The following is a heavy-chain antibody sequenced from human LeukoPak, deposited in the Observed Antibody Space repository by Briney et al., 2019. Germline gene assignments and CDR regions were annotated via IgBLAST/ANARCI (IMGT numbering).Heavy chain of an antibody. CDR1: GCSVSSRSYY. D-gene: IGHD6-13*01. V-gene: IGHV4-39*01. CDR3: ARLRIAAAGIYFQH. Sequence: SETLSLTCTVSGCSVSSRSYYWHWIRQRPGKGVEWIGSIYYSGSTYYNPSLKSRVTISVDTSKNQFSLKLRSVTAGDSSVYYCARLRIAAAGIYFQHWGQGTLVTVSS. CDR2: IYYSGST. J-gene: IGHJ1*01.